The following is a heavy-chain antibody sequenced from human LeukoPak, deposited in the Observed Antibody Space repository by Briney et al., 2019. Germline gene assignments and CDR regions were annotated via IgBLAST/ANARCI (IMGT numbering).Heavy chain of an antibody. CDR2: ITDSGVGT. CDR1: GFTFDDYA. V-gene: IGHV3-23*01. Sequence: PGGSLRLSCAASGFTFDDYAMHWVRQAPGKGLEWVSCITDSGVGTYYADSVKGRFTISRDNSKNTLYVQMNSLRAEDTAVYYCAKHSGSGYGSDYFDYWGQGTLVTVSS. CDR3: AKHSGSGYGSDYFDY. D-gene: IGHD3-10*01. J-gene: IGHJ4*02.